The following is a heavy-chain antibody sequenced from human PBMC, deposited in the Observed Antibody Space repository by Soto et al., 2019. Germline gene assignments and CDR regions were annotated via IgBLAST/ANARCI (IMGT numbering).Heavy chain of an antibody. CDR1: GGTFSSYA. CDR2: VIPVFGVA. D-gene: IGHD1-1*01. V-gene: IGHV1-69*04. J-gene: IGHJ4*02. CDR3: ARDGLGTTRRYFDH. Sequence: QVQLVQSGAEVQKPGSSVKVSCKASGGTFSSYAFSWVRQAPGRGLEWMGRVIPVFGVADYAQKFQGRATITADKSTSTVYMELSGLRSEDTALYYWARDGLGTTRRYFDHWGQGTRVTVSS.